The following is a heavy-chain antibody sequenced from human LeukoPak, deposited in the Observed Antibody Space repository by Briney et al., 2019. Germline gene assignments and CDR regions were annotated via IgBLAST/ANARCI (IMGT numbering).Heavy chain of an antibody. CDR1: GGSFSGYY. J-gene: IGHJ4*02. Sequence: SETLSLTCAVYGGSFSGYYWSWIRQPPGKGLEWIGETNHSGSTNYNPSLKSRVTISVDTSKNQFSLKLSSVTAADTAVYYCARVRIAAAVYWGQGTLVTVSS. CDR2: TNHSGST. V-gene: IGHV4-34*01. D-gene: IGHD6-13*01. CDR3: ARVRIAAAVY.